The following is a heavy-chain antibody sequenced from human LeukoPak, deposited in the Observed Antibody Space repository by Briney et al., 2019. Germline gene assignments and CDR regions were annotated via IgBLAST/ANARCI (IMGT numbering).Heavy chain of an antibody. Sequence: PGGSLRLSCAASGFTFSDYEMNWVRQAPGKGLEWVSYIGSSGTTFYYADSVKGRFTISRDNAKNSLYLQMNSLRAEDTAVYYCAKDGGQYCSRTSCFRADWFDPWGQGTLVTVSS. J-gene: IGHJ5*02. CDR2: IGSSGTTF. V-gene: IGHV3-48*03. D-gene: IGHD2-2*01. CDR1: GFTFSDYE. CDR3: AKDGGQYCSRTSCFRADWFDP.